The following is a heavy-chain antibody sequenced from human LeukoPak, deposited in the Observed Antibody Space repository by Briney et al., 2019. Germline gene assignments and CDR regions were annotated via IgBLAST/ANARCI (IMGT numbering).Heavy chain of an antibody. J-gene: IGHJ4*02. CDR3: ATTNGRCWSRHYFDN. D-gene: IGHD2-8*01. CDR1: GFTFSNYE. Sequence: PGGSLRLSCAASGFTFSNYEMNWVRQAPGKGLEWASYISHSGSTSYSAKCRFTISRDNDKTKLYLQMNSQRAEDTAVYYCATTNGRCWSRHYFDNWGQGALVTVSS. V-gene: IGHV3-48*03. CDR2: ISHSGST.